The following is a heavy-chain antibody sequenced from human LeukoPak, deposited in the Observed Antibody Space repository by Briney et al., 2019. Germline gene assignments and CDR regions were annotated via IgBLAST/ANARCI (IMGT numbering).Heavy chain of an antibody. D-gene: IGHD6-19*01. CDR3: ARHSSGSGGAFQY. Sequence: SETLSLTCTVSGGSISSYYWTWIRQPAGKALEWIGRIYSGGNTNYNPSLTSRVTISEDTSKNQLSLKLGSVTAADTAVYYCARHSSGSGGAFQYWGQGTPVTVSS. J-gene: IGHJ4*02. V-gene: IGHV4-4*07. CDR2: IYSGGNT. CDR1: GGSISSYY.